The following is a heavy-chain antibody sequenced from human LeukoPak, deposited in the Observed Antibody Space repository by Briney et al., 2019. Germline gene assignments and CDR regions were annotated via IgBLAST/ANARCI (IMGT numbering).Heavy chain of an antibody. D-gene: IGHD6-6*01. CDR3: ARRDSDSSSHGILDY. V-gene: IGHV5-51*01. Sequence: GGSLKISCKGSGYSFTSYWIGWVRQMPGKGLEWMGIIYPGDSDTRYSPSFQGQVTISADKSISTAYLQWSSLKASDTAMYYCARRDSDSSSHGILDYWGQGTLVTVSS. CDR1: GYSFTSYW. J-gene: IGHJ4*02. CDR2: IYPGDSDT.